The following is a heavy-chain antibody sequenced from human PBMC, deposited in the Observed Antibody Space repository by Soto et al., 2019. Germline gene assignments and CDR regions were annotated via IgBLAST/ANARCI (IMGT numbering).Heavy chain of an antibody. V-gene: IGHV4-4*02. D-gene: IGHD6-19*01. CDR1: GGSISSSNW. CDR3: ARAPAVAGMVYYYGMDV. Sequence: SETLSLTCAVSGGSISSSNWWSWVRQPPGKGLEWIGEIYHSGSTNYNPSLKSRVTISVDKSKDQFSLKLSSVTAADTAVYYCARAPAVAGMVYYYGMDVCGPGTTLTV. J-gene: IGHJ6*02. CDR2: IYHSGST.